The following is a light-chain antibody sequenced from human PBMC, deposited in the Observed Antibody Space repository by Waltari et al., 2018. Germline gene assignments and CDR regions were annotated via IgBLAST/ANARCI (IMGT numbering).Light chain of an antibody. CDR3: QTGGHGTWV. CDR2: VNSDGSH. J-gene: IGLJ3*02. V-gene: IGLV4-69*01. CDR1: SGPSSNV. Sequence: QLVLTQSPSASASLGASVKLTCTLSSGPSSNVIAWLQQQPEKGPRYLMKVNSDGSHSKGDEIPDRFSGSSSGTERYLTISSPQSEDEADYYCQTGGHGTWVFGGGTKLTVL.